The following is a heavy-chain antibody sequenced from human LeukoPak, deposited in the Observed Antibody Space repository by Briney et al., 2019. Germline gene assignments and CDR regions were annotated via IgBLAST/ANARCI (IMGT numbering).Heavy chain of an antibody. V-gene: IGHV5-51*01. CDR2: IFPGDSDT. J-gene: IGHJ4*02. D-gene: IGHD2-15*01. CDR3: ARHMGPYCSGGNCKGNFDY. Sequence: GESLKISCKGSGYSFTSYWLTWVRQMPGKGLEWMGIIFPGDSDTRYSPSFQGQVTISAAKSISTAYLQWSSLKASDTAMYYCARHMGPYCSGGNCKGNFDYWGQGTLVTVSS. CDR1: GYSFTSYW.